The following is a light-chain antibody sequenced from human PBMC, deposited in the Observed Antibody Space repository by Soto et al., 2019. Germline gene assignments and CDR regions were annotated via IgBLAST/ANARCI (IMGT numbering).Light chain of an antibody. Sequence: AVPMDPSPSSFTEHTGEKVTMTRRASQGISSYLAWYQQKPGKAPKLLIYAASTLQSGVPSRFSGSGSGTDFTLTISGLQSEDFATYCCQQSYSKPRRFGQGTKVDIK. J-gene: IGKJ1*01. CDR2: AAS. CDR1: QGISSY. CDR3: QQSYSKPRR. V-gene: IGKV1-8*01.